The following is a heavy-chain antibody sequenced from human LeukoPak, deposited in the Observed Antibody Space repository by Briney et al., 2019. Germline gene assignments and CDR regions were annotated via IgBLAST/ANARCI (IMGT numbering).Heavy chain of an antibody. CDR2: ISYSGST. CDR1: GGSINSYY. D-gene: IGHD5-12*01. CDR3: ARQGGYANPFDY. J-gene: IGHJ4*02. V-gene: IGHV4-59*08. Sequence: PSETLSLTCTVSGGSINSYYWSWIRQPPGKGLEWIGYISYSGSTNYNPSLKSRVTVSVDTSKNQFSLRLASVTAADTAVYYCARQGGYANPFDYWGQGTLVTVSS.